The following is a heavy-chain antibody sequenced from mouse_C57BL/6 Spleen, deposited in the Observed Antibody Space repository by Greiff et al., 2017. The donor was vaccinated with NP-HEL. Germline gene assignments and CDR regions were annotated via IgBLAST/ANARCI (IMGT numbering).Heavy chain of an antibody. D-gene: IGHD1-1*01. CDR3: ARSSQLRGPWFDY. Sequence: VQLQQSGPELVKPGASVKISCKASGYAFSSSWMNWVKQRPGKGLECIGRIYPGDGDTNYNGKFKGKATLTADKSSSTAYMQLSSLTSEDSAVYFCARSSQLRGPWFDYWGQGTLVTVSA. J-gene: IGHJ3*01. CDR1: GYAFSSSW. CDR2: IYPGDGDT. V-gene: IGHV1-82*01.